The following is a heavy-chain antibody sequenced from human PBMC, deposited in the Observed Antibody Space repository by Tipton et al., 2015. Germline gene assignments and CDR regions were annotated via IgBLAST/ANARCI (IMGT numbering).Heavy chain of an antibody. V-gene: IGHV3-9*01. Sequence: SLRLSCAASGFTFDDYGMHWVRQAPGKGLEWVSGTSWNSGNTGYADSVKGRFTISRDNAKNSLYLQMNSLRSEDTALYYCAKEGSGYYIDYWGQGTLVTVSS. CDR2: TSWNSGNT. CDR1: GFTFDDYG. J-gene: IGHJ4*02. CDR3: AKEGSGYYIDY. D-gene: IGHD3-9*01.